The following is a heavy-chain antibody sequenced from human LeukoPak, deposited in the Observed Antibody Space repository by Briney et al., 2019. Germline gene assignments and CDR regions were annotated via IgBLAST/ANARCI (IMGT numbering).Heavy chain of an antibody. Sequence: SETWSPTGTVSGGSIRSSSSYWGGIRQPPGKGLEWIGSIYYSGSTYYNPSLKSRVTISVDTSKNQFSLKLSSVTAADTAVYYCAGEDGYNSSNWGQGTLVTVSS. CDR3: AGEDGYNSSN. CDR1: GGSIRSSSSY. D-gene: IGHD5-24*01. CDR2: IYYSGST. V-gene: IGHV4-39*01. J-gene: IGHJ4*02.